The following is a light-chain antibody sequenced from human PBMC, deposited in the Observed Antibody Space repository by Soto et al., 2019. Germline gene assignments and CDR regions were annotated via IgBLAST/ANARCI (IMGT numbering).Light chain of an antibody. CDR1: QSVSSN. J-gene: IGKJ1*01. V-gene: IGKV3-15*01. CDR2: GAS. Sequence: EIVMTQSPATASVSPGERVTLSCRASQSVSSNLAWYQQKPGQAPRLLINGASTRATGIPARFSGSGSGTEFTLTISSLQSEDFAVYYCQQYNNWPGTFGQGTKVDIK. CDR3: QQYNNWPGT.